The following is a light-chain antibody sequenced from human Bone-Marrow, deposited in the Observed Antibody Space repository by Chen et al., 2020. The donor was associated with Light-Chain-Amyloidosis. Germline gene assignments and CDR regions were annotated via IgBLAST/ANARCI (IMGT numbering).Light chain of an antibody. CDR3: QSADSSGTYEVI. CDR2: RDT. J-gene: IGLJ2*01. Sequence: SYELTHPHSVSESPGQTTRITCSGDDLPTKYAYWYQQKPGQAPVLVIHRDTERPSGISERFSGSSSGTTATLTISGVQAEDEADYHCQSADSSGTYEVIFGGGTKLTVL. V-gene: IGLV3-25*03. CDR1: DLPTKY.